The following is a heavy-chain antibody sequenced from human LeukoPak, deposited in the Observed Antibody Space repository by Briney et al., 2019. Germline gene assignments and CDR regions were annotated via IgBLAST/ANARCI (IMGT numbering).Heavy chain of an antibody. V-gene: IGHV3-23*01. D-gene: IGHD4-17*01. J-gene: IGHJ3*02. CDR3: ARDRVGTTHAFDI. CDR2: ISGSGGST. Sequence: PGGSLRLSCAASGFTFSSYGMSWVRQAPGKGLEWVSAISGSGGSTYYADSVKGRFTISRDNSKNTLYLQMNSLRAEDTAVYYCARDRVGTTHAFDIWGQGTMVTVSS. CDR1: GFTFSSYG.